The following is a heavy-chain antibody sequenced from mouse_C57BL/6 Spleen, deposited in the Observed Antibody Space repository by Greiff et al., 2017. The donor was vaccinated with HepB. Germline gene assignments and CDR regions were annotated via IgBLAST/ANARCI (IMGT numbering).Heavy chain of an antibody. V-gene: IGHV5-4*01. CDR1: GFTFSSYA. J-gene: IGHJ3*01. D-gene: IGHD2-5*01. Sequence: EVQRVESGGGLVKPGGSLKLSCAASGFTFSSYAMSWVRQTPEKRLEWVATISDGGSYTYYPDNVKGRFTISRDNAKNNLYLQMSHLKSEDTAMYYCARDTYYSNYRFAYWGQGTLVTVSA. CDR2: ISDGGSYT. CDR3: ARDTYYSNYRFAY.